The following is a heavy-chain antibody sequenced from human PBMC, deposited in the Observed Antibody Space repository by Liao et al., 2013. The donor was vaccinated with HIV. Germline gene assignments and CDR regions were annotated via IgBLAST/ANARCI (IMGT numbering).Heavy chain of an antibody. CDR2: IYTGMSTTGTT. CDR3: ARVQWXPAPNWYSDL. J-gene: IGHJ2*01. V-gene: IGHV4-61*02. D-gene: IGHD1-26*01. Sequence: QVQLQQWGAGLLKPSETLSLTCTVSGDLIRRDNYYWTWIRQPAGTGLEWIGHIYTGMSTTGTTNYNPSLKSRVSISADTSSNHVSLKLTSVTAADTAVYYCARVQWXPAPNWYSDLWGRGTLVIVSS. CDR1: GDLIRRDNYY.